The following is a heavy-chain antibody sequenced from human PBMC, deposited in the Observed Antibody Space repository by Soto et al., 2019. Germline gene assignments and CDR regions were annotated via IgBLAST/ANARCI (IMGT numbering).Heavy chain of an antibody. CDR1: GGTFSGHG. V-gene: IGHV1-69*06. CDR3: ASERSAQYFDY. D-gene: IGHD1-26*01. CDR2: IMPTFGSA. Sequence: SVKVSCKASGGTFSGHGIAWVRQVPGQGLEWMGGIMPTFGSATYAPKFQGRVTVSADKSTSTACMELSSLRSEDTAVYFCASERSAQYFDYWGQGTLVTVSS. J-gene: IGHJ4*02.